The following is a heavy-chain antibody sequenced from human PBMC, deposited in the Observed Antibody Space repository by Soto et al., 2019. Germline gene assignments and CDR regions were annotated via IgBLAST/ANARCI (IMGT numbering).Heavy chain of an antibody. CDR3: ARQGYDFWSGYYTRGLVSYYFDY. CDR2: IYYSGST. Sequence: PSETLCLTCTVSGGSISSSSYYWGWIRQPPGMGLEWLGSIYYSGSTYYNPSLKSQVTISVDTSKNQFSLKLSSVTAADTAVYYCARQGYDFWSGYYTRGLVSYYFDYWGQGTLVTVSS. D-gene: IGHD3-3*01. V-gene: IGHV4-39*01. CDR1: GGSISSSSYY. J-gene: IGHJ4*02.